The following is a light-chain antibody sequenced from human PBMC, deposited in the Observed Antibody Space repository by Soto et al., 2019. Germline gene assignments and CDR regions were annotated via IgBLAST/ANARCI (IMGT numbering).Light chain of an antibody. CDR1: QSVLYSSNNKNY. V-gene: IGKV4-1*01. CDR2: WAS. Sequence: DIVMTQSPDSLAVSLGERATINCKSSQSVLYSSNNKNYLAWYQQKPGQPPKLLIYWASTRESGVTDRFSGSGSGTDFNLTISSRQAEDVAVYYCQQYYRPWTFGQGTKLEIK. J-gene: IGKJ1*01. CDR3: QQYYRPWT.